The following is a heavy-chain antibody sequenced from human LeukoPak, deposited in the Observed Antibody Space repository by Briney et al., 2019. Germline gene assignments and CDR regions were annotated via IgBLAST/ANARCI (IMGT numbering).Heavy chain of an antibody. J-gene: IGHJ4*02. D-gene: IGHD3-16*01. CDR3: SKRYSSSGGPFDC. CDR1: GFTFINYH. CDR2: ISGDGGTT. V-gene: IGHV3-23*01. Sequence: PGGSLRLSCAASGFTFINYHMSWVRQAPGKGLEWVSAISGDGGTTYYADSVKGRFTVSRDTSKNTLYLQMNFLRAEDTAVYYCSKRYSSSGGPFDCWGQGTLVTVSS.